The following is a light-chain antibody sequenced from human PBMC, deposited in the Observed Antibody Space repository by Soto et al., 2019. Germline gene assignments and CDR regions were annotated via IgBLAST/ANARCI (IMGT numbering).Light chain of an antibody. V-gene: IGLV2-14*01. CDR1: SSDVGGYKF. CDR3: SSYTSSSTQV. CDR2: EVS. Sequence: QSALTQPASVSASPGQSITISCTGTSSDVGGYKFVSWYQQHPGKAPKLMIYEVSNRPSGVSNRFSGSKSGNTASLTISGLQAEDEADYYCSSYTSSSTQVFGTGTKLTVL. J-gene: IGLJ1*01.